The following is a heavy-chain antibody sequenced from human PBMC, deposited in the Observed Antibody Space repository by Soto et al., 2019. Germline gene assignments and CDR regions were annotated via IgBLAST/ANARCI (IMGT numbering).Heavy chain of an antibody. CDR2: IYYSGST. Sequence: SETLSLTCSVSGGSISSYYWSWIRQPPGKGLEWIGYIYYSGSTNYNPSLKSRVTISVDASKNQFSLKLSSVTAADTAVYYCARGSGDSSGYYSSMFGLLSNNYYYYGMDVWGQGTTVTVSS. CDR3: ARGSGDSSGYYSSMFGLLSNNYYYYGMDV. J-gene: IGHJ6*02. CDR1: GGSISSYY. V-gene: IGHV4-59*01. D-gene: IGHD3-22*01.